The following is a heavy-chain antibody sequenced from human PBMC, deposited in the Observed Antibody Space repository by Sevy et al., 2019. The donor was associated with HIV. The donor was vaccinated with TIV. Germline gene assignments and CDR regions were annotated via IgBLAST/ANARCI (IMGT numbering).Heavy chain of an antibody. CDR2: ISYDGSNK. J-gene: IGHJ4*02. D-gene: IGHD3-22*01. CDR3: VRPEKGSSGYYRPLHY. CDR1: GFTFSSYA. Sequence: GGSLRLSCAASGFTFSSYAMHWVRQAPGKGLEWVAVISYDGSNKYYADSVKGRFTISRDNSKNTLYLQMNSLRAEDTAVYYCVRPEKGSSGYYRPLHYWGQGTLVTVSS. V-gene: IGHV3-30-3*01.